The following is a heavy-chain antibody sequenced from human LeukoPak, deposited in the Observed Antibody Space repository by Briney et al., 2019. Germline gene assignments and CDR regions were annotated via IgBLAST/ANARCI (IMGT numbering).Heavy chain of an antibody. CDR1: GYTLTSYA. Sequence: ASVKVSCKASGYTLTSYAVNWVRQAPGQGLEWMGWINTNTGNPTYAQGFTGRFVFSLDTSVSTAYLQISSLKAEDAAVYYCTTDRRNSGSYHRFFDYWGQGTLVTVSS. CDR2: INTNTGNP. D-gene: IGHD1-26*01. J-gene: IGHJ4*02. V-gene: IGHV7-4-1*02. CDR3: TTDRRNSGSYHRFFDY.